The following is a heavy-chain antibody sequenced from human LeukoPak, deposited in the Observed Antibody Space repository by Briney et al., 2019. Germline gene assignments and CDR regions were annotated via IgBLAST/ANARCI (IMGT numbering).Heavy chain of an antibody. CDR3: ARDRLRGYGNDAFDI. D-gene: IGHD3-10*01. J-gene: IGHJ3*02. CDR2: IYFGGST. CDR1: GGSIRSDGYY. V-gene: IGHV4-61*02. Sequence: SETLSLTCDVSGGSIRSDGYYWSWIRQPAGKGLEWIGRIYFGGSTFYNPSLKSRVTISVDTSKNQVSLKLNSVTAADTALYFCARDRLRGYGNDAFDIWGQGTMVTVSS.